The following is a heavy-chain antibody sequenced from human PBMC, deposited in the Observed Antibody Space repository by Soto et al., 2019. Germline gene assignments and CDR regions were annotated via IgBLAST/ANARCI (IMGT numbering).Heavy chain of an antibody. J-gene: IGHJ4*02. D-gene: IGHD6-19*01. Sequence: ESGGGVVQPGRSLRLSCAASGFTFSSYAMHWVRQAPGKGLEWVAVISYDGSNKYYADSVKGRFTISRDNSKNTLYLQMNSLRAEDTAVYYCARVPQYSSGWYWGGDYFDYWGQGTLVTVSS. V-gene: IGHV3-30-3*01. CDR2: ISYDGSNK. CDR1: GFTFSSYA. CDR3: ARVPQYSSGWYWGGDYFDY.